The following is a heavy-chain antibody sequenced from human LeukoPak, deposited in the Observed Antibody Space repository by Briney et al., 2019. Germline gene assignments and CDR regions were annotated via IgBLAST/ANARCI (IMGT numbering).Heavy chain of an antibody. J-gene: IGHJ5*02. CDR2: IYYSGST. V-gene: IGHV4-59*11. Sequence: PSETLSLTCTVSGGSISSHYWNWIRQPPGKGLEWIGDIYYSGSTNYNPSLKSRVTISVDTSKSQFSLTLSSVTAADTAVYYCARRAEMTALGLGNWFDPWGQGILVTVSS. CDR3: ARRAEMTALGLGNWFDP. D-gene: IGHD2-21*02. CDR1: GGSISSHY.